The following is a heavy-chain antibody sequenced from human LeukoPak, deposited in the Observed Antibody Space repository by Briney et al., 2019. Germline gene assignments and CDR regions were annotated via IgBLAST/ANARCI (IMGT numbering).Heavy chain of an antibody. CDR3: ARVWGTVTTPTWFDY. V-gene: IGHV1-2*02. Sequence: ASVKVSCRGSGYTFTDYYIHWVRQAPGQGLEWMGWINPNSGGTNYAQKFQGRVTMTRDTSITTDFMELSRLRSDDTAVYYCARVWGTVTTPTWFDYWGQGTLVTVSS. D-gene: IGHD4-17*01. CDR2: INPNSGGT. J-gene: IGHJ4*02. CDR1: GYTFTDYY.